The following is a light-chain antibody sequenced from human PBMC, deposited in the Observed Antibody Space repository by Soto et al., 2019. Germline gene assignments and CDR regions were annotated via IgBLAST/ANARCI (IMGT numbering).Light chain of an antibody. CDR2: AAS. J-gene: IGKJ3*01. CDR3: QQYGDSPLT. Sequence: EILLTQSPSTLSLSPGEGVTLSCRASQRVTANSLAWYQQKPGQAPRLLIYAASTRAAAVPDRFTGSGSGTDFALTISRLEPEDFGVYYCQQYGDSPLTSGPGTKVDIK. CDR1: QRVTANS. V-gene: IGKV3-20*01.